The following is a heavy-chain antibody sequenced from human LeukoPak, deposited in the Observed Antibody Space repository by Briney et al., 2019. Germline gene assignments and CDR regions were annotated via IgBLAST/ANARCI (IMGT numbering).Heavy chain of an antibody. CDR3: ARELRTFDS. CDR2: IKHNGDEL. V-gene: IGHV3-7*01. D-gene: IGHD3-16*01. J-gene: IGHJ4*02. CDR1: GLTFSSYW. Sequence: PGGSLRLSCAASGLTFSSYWITWVRQAPGKGLEWVANIKHNGDELNYVDSVEDRFTISRDNAKNSLYLHMTSLRAEDTAVYYCARELRTFDSWGQGTLVTVSS.